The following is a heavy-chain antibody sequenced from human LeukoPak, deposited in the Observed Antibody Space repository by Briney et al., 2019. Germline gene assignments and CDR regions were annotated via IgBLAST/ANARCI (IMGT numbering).Heavy chain of an antibody. V-gene: IGHV3-23*01. CDR3: AKGPDTSGRQNFDI. D-gene: IGHD2-15*01. Sequence: GGSLRLSCEASGFTFTSYAMHWVRQAPGKGLEWASSITSSGDGTFYTDALSGRFTISRDNGKKAVFLQMKNLRSGDSALYYCAKGPDTSGRQNFDIWGQGTLVTVSS. J-gene: IGHJ4*02. CDR1: GFTFTSYA. CDR2: ITSSGDGT.